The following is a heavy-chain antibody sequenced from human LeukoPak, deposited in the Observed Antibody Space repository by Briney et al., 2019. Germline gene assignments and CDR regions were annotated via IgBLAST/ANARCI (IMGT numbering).Heavy chain of an antibody. CDR1: GFSFSSFA. Sequence: GGSLRLSCAASGFSFSSFAMMWVRQAPGMGLELISAILSGGDVFFYGDSVRGRFTISRDDSTNTLFLQMNNLRADDSAVYYCARDPNGNYVGAFEMWGPGTTVTVSS. D-gene: IGHD4-17*01. V-gene: IGHV3-23*01. J-gene: IGHJ3*02. CDR3: ARDPNGNYVGAFEM. CDR2: ILSGGDVF.